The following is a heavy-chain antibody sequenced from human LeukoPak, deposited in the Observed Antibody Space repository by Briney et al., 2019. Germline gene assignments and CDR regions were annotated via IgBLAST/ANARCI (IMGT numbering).Heavy chain of an antibody. V-gene: IGHV1-46*03. CDR1: GYTFSNYY. CDR2: INPSGTST. D-gene: IGHD1-7*01. Sequence: ASVKVSCKASGYTFSNYYMHWVRQAPGQGLEWMGLINPSGTSTNYAQKFRGRVTMTRDTSTSTVYMELSSLRSQDTALYYCTREGTTRHFDYWGQGTLVTVSS. CDR3: TREGTTRHFDY. J-gene: IGHJ4*02.